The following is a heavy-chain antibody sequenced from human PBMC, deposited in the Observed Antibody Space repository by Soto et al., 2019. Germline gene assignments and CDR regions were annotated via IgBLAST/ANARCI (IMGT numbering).Heavy chain of an antibody. CDR1: GFTFSSYS. V-gene: IGHV3-48*01. CDR3: ARDSGYSYGPPDY. CDR2: ISSSSSTI. Sequence: EVQLVESGGGLVQPGGSLRLSCAASGFTFSSYSMNWVRQAPGKGLEWVSYISSSSSTIYYADSVKGRFTISRDNAKNSLYPQMNSLRAEDTAVYYCARDSGYSYGPPDYWGQGTLVTVSS. D-gene: IGHD5-18*01. J-gene: IGHJ4*02.